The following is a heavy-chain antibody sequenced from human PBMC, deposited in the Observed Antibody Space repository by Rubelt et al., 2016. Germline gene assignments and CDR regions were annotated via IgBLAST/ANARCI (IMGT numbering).Heavy chain of an antibody. CDR2: INPNSGGT. Sequence: QVQLVRSGAEVKKPGASVKVSCKASGYTFTGYYMHWVRQAPGQGLEWMGWINPNSGGTNYAQKFQGRVTMTRDTSVSTAYMELSRLTSDDTAVYYCARGNSGYDYGLDYWGQGTLVTVSS. D-gene: IGHD5-12*01. CDR3: ARGNSGYDYGLDY. J-gene: IGHJ4*02. V-gene: IGHV1-2*02. CDR1: GYTFTGYY.